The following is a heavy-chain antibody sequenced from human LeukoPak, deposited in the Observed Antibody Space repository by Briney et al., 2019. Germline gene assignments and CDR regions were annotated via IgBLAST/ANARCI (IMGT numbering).Heavy chain of an antibody. CDR2: ISSSSYYI. CDR1: GFSFTNYS. Sequence: GGSLRLSCAASGFSFTNYSMNWVRQAPGKGLEWVSSISSSSYYIYNADSVKGRFTISRDNAKNSLYLQMNSLRAEDTAVYYCARLGDSDVFDIWGQGTMVTVSS. V-gene: IGHV3-21*01. D-gene: IGHD2-21*02. J-gene: IGHJ3*02. CDR3: ARLGDSDVFDI.